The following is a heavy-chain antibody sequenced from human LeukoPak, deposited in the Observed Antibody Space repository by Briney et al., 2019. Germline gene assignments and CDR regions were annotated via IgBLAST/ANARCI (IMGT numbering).Heavy chain of an antibody. Sequence: SETLSLTCTVSGGSITSSSYCWGWIRQPPGKGLEWIGSIYYSGSTYYNPSLKSRVTMSVDMSKNQFSLRLSSVTAADTAMYYCARFGYSGYVDSWGQGTLVTVSS. CDR2: IYYSGST. CDR1: GGSITSSSYC. D-gene: IGHD5-12*01. J-gene: IGHJ4*02. CDR3: ARFGYSGYVDS. V-gene: IGHV4-39*07.